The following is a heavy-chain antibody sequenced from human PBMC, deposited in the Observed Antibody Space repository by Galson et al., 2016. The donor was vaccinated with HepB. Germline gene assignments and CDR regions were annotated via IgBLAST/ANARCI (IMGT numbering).Heavy chain of an antibody. CDR3: AHSVAFCNGVGCPSNWFDP. CDR2: IYWSDDK. D-gene: IGHD2-15*01. V-gene: IGHV2-5*01. CDR1: GFSLSTAGVG. J-gene: IGHJ5*02. Sequence: PALVKPTQTLTLTCTISGFSLSTAGVGVGWLRQPPGKALEWLAFIYWSDDKRYSPSLKSRLTITKDTSKNQVVLTMTNMDPVDTATYYCAHSVAFCNGVGCPSNWFDPWGPGTLVTVSS.